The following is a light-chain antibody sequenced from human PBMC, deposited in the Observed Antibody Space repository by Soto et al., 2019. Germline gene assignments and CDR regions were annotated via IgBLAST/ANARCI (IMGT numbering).Light chain of an antibody. V-gene: IGKV1-5*01. CDR2: DAS. J-gene: IGKJ1*01. CDR1: QSISSW. CDR3: QQYNSYPWT. Sequence: DIQVTQSPSFLSASMGDRVTITCRASQSISSWLAWYQQKPGKAPKLLIYDASSLESGVPSRFSGSGSGTEFTLTISSLQPDDFATYYCQQYNSYPWTFGHGTKVDIK.